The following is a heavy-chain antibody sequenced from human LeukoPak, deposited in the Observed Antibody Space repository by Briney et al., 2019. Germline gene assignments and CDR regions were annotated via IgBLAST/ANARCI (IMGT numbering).Heavy chain of an antibody. CDR1: GFTFSNYA. Sequence: GGSLRLSCAASGFTFSNYAMYWVRQAPGKGLEWVSGLSGTGDITYYTDSVKGRFTIFRDNSKNTLYLEMNNLRAEDTALYYCAKRGNAISFFDPWGQGTLVTVSS. CDR3: AKRGNAISFFDP. CDR2: LSGTGDIT. D-gene: IGHD2/OR15-2a*01. J-gene: IGHJ5*02. V-gene: IGHV3-23*01.